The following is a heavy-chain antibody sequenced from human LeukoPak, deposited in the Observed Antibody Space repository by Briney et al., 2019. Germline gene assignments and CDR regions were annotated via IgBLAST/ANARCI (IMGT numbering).Heavy chain of an antibody. CDR2: TKEDGSEK. CDR3: ARDRGSGWYFY. D-gene: IGHD6-19*01. Sequence: PGGSLRLSCAASGFTFSNYKMNWVRQAPGKGLEWVASTKEDGSEKYYVGSVGGRFTISRDNAKNSLYLQMNSLRVEDTAVYYCARDRGSGWYFYWGQGTLVTVSS. V-gene: IGHV3-7*05. CDR1: GFTFSNYK. J-gene: IGHJ4*02.